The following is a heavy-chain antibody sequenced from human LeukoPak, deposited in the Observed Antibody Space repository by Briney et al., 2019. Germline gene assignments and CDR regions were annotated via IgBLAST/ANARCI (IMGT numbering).Heavy chain of an antibody. V-gene: IGHV4-59*08. Sequence: SETLSLTCTVSGGSISSYYWSWIRQPPGKGLERIGYIYYSGSTNYNPSLKSRVTISVDTSKNQFSLKLSSVTAADTAVYYCARLYYDFWSGYPAYFDYWGQGTLVTVSS. D-gene: IGHD3-3*01. CDR1: GGSISSYY. CDR2: IYYSGST. J-gene: IGHJ4*02. CDR3: ARLYYDFWSGYPAYFDY.